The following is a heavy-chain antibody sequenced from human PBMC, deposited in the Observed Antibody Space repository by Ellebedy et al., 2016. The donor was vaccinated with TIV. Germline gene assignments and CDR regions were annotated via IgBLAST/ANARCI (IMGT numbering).Heavy chain of an antibody. CDR3: TRARREYASGWDPFDY. Sequence: GESLKISXTASGFNFGSYAMSWVRQAPGKGPEWVASIKHDESEIYSMDSVKGRFAISRDNAKNSLYLQMNTLRAEDTAVYYCTRARREYASGWDPFDYWGQGTLVTVSS. J-gene: IGHJ4*02. CDR1: GFNFGSYA. CDR2: IKHDESEI. D-gene: IGHD6-19*01. V-gene: IGHV3-7*01.